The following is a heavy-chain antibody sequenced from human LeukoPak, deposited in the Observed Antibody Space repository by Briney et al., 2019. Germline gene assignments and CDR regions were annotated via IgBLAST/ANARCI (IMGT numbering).Heavy chain of an antibody. CDR2: LNKDGSET. J-gene: IGHJ4*02. CDR1: GFTFSTYE. V-gene: IGHV3-7*01. Sequence: GGSLRLSCAASGFTFSTYEMHWVRQAPGKGLQWVANLNKDGSETKSVDSVKGRFTISRDNAKNSLYLQMNSLRAEDTAVYYCGRHRSGSGTYFIDYWGQGTLVSVSS. CDR3: GRHRSGSGTYFIDY. D-gene: IGHD3-10*01.